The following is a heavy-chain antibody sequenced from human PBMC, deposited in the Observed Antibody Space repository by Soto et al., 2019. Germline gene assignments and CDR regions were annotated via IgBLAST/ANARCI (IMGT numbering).Heavy chain of an antibody. J-gene: IGHJ6*02. D-gene: IGHD2-8*01. CDR3: ARGDSTDCSNGVCSFFYNHEMDV. CDR2: INPKSGGT. V-gene: IGHV1-2*04. CDR1: GYSFTDYH. Sequence: QVQLVQSGAEVKKPGASVKVSCKASGYSFTDYHIHWVRQAPGQGLEWLGRINPKSGGTSTAQKFQGWVTMTTDTSISTASMELTRLTSDDTAISYCARGDSTDCSNGVCSFFYNHEMDVWGQGTTVTVSS.